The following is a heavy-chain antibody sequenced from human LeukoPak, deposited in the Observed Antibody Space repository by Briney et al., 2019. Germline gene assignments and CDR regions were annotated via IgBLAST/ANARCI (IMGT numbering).Heavy chain of an antibody. Sequence: SVKVSCKASGGTFSSYAISWVRQAPGQGLEWMGGIIPIFGTANYAQKFQGRVTIAADKSTSTAYMELSSLRSEDTAVYYCARMVAARSGFDCWGQGTLVTVSS. V-gene: IGHV1-69*06. CDR1: GGTFSSYA. CDR2: IIPIFGTA. CDR3: ARMVAARSGFDC. D-gene: IGHD2-15*01. J-gene: IGHJ4*02.